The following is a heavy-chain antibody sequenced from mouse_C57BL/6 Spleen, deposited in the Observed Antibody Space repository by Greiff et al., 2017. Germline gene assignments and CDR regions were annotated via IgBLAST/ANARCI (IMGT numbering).Heavy chain of an antibody. D-gene: IGHD1-1*01. Sequence: EVQLVESGGGLVQPGGSLSLSCAASGFTFTDYYMSWVRQPPGKALEWLGFISNKANGYTTEYSASVKGRFTISSDNSQSILYLQMNALRAEDNATYYCARSTSLLRYALDYWGHGTSVTVSS. CDR1: GFTFTDYY. J-gene: IGHJ4*01. CDR2: ISNKANGYTT. CDR3: ARSTSLLRYALDY. V-gene: IGHV7-3*01.